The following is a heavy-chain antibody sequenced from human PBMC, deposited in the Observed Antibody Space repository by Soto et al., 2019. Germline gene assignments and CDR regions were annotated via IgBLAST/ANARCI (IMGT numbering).Heavy chain of an antibody. CDR3: AKGYSSGYTFDY. Sequence: PGGSLRLSCAASGFTFSSYAMSWVRQAPGKGLEWVSAISGSGGSTYYADSVKGRFTISRDNPKNTLYLQMNSLRAEDTAVYYCAKGYSSGYTFDYWGQGTLVTVSS. J-gene: IGHJ4*02. D-gene: IGHD3-22*01. CDR1: GFTFSSYA. V-gene: IGHV3-23*01. CDR2: ISGSGGST.